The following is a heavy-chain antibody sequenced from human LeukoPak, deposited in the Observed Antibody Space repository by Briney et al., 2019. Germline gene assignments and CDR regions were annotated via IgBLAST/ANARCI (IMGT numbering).Heavy chain of an antibody. Sequence: ASVKVSCKASGYTFASYYMHWVRQAPGQGLEWMGIINPSGGSTSYAQKFQGRVTMTRDTSTSTVYMELSSLRSEDTAVYYCARALAVAGIDYWGQGTLVTVSS. CDR3: ARALAVAGIDY. J-gene: IGHJ4*02. D-gene: IGHD6-19*01. CDR1: GYTFASYY. V-gene: IGHV1-46*01. CDR2: INPSGGST.